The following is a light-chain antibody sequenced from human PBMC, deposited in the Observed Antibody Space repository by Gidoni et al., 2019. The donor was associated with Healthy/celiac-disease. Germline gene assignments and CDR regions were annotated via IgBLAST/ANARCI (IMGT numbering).Light chain of an antibody. V-gene: IGKV1-5*03. CDR2: KAS. J-gene: IGKJ2*01. CDR3: QQYNSYSYT. CDR1: QSISSW. Sequence: DIQMTQSPSTLSASVGDRVTITCRASQSISSWLAWYQQKPGKAPNLLIYKASSLESGVPSRFSGSGSGTEFTLTIISLQPDDFATYYCQQYNSYSYTFGHGTKLEIK.